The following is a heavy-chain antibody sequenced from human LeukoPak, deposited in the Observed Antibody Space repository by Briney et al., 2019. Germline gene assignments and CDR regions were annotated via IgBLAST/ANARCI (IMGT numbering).Heavy chain of an antibody. D-gene: IGHD6-25*01. J-gene: IGHJ4*02. Sequence: PSETLSLTCAISGGSFSHYYWSWIRQPPGKGLEWVGEIHPSGSTSFNPSLESRVSISKDTSKNQFSLKLTSVTAADTAVYYCSRGSDESKTGDYWGQGTLVTVSS. CDR3: SRGSDESKTGDY. V-gene: IGHV4-34*01. CDR2: IHPSGST. CDR1: GGSFSHYY.